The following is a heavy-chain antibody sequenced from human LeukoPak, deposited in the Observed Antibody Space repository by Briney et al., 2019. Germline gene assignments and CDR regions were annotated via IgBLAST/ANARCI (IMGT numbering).Heavy chain of an antibody. D-gene: IGHD5-12*01. CDR1: GFTFSDYS. V-gene: IGHV3-48*01. J-gene: IGHJ6*02. CDR2: ITSSSSTS. CDR3: ARDIVATTEGMDV. Sequence: GGSLRLSCAASGFTFSDYSMNWVHQAPGKGLEWVSYITSSSSTSYYADSVKGRFTISRDNAKNSLYLQMNSLRAEDTAVYYCARDIVATTEGMDVWGQGTTVTVSS.